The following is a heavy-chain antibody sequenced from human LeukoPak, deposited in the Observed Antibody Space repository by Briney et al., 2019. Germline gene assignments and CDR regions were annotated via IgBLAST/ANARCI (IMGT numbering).Heavy chain of an antibody. D-gene: IGHD2-15*01. CDR1: GGSISGYY. J-gene: IGHJ4*02. CDR3: ARLGAATTFDY. CDR2: IYTRGNT. V-gene: IGHV4-4*07. Sequence: SETLSFTCTVSGGSISGYYWTWIRQPAGKGLEWIGHIYTRGNTNYSPSLKSRVTMSVDTSKNQFSLKLSSVTAADTAVYYCARLGAATTFDYWGQGTLVTVSS.